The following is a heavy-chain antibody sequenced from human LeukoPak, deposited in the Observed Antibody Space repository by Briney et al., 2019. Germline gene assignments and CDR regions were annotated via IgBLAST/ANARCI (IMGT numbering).Heavy chain of an antibody. J-gene: IGHJ4*02. CDR2: IHQDGSAK. D-gene: IGHD3-10*01. V-gene: IGHV3-7*01. CDR1: GFTVSSYW. CDR3: ASGFGYFDN. Sequence: GGSLRLSCAASGFTVSSYWMSWVRQAPGEGLEWVACIHQDGSAKYYVDSVKGRFTVSRDNAKNSLYLQMDSLRAEDTAVYYCASGFGYFDNWGQGVLVTVSS.